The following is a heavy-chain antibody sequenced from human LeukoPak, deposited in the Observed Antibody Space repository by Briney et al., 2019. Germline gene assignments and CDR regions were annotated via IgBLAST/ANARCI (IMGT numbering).Heavy chain of an antibody. CDR2: IWYDGSNK. D-gene: IGHD3-3*01. CDR3: ARANTHDSNYYYGMDV. CDR1: GFTFSSYG. Sequence: GRSLRLSCAASGFTFSSYGMHWVRQAPGKGLEGVALIWYDGSNKYYADSVKGRFTISRDNSKNTLYLQMNSLRAEDTAVYYCARANTHDSNYYYGMDVWGQGTTVTVSS. V-gene: IGHV3-33*01. J-gene: IGHJ6*02.